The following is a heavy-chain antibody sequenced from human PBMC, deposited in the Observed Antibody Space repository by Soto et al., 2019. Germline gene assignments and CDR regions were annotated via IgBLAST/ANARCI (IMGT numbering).Heavy chain of an antibody. V-gene: IGHV1-69*12. J-gene: IGHJ6*02. Sequence: QVQLVQSGAEVKKPGSSVKVSCKASGDTFSSFAISWVRQAPGQGLEWMGGISPIFRTPDYAQTFQSRVTITATESTSTAYMELSSLRSEDTAVYYCARDKDRQQLGGNYYSALDVWDQGTTVTVSS. CDR3: ARDKDRQQLGGNYYSALDV. D-gene: IGHD3-3*02. CDR2: ISPIFRTP. CDR1: GDTFSSFA.